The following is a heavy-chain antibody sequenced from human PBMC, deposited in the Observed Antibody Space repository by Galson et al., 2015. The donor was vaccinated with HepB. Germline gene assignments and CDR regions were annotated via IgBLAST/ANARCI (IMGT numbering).Heavy chain of an antibody. CDR3: ASGGGWSFEN. Sequence: SLRLSCAASGFTFTNSWMSWVRRAPGKGPEWVANIKGDGTGKYYLDSVKGRFIISRDNTKNSLYLQMNDLRGEDTALYHCASGGGWSFENWGRGTLVTVSS. CDR2: IKGDGTGK. CDR1: GFTFTNSW. J-gene: IGHJ4*02. D-gene: IGHD6-19*01. V-gene: IGHV3-7*03.